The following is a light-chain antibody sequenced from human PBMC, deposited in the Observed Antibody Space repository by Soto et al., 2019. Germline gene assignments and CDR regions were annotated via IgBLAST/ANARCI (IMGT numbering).Light chain of an antibody. V-gene: IGKV4-1*01. CDR3: QQYYSLPST. J-gene: IGKJ2*01. CDR1: QSIYHRANSQSY. Sequence: DIVMTQSPDSLAVSLGERATFNCWSSQSIYHRANSQSYLAWYQQKPGQPPKVLIYRASTRESGIPDRFSGSGSGTDFPLTISNLQAEDVAVYSCQQYYSLPSTFGQGTKLEIK. CDR2: RAS.